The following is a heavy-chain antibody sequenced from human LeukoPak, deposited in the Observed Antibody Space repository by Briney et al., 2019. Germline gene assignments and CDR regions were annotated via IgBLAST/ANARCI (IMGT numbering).Heavy chain of an antibody. Sequence: GGSLRLSCAASGFTVSSNYMSWVRQAPGKGLEWVSVIYSGGSTYYADSVKGRFTISRDNSKNTLYLQMNSLRAEDTAVYYCARDFYRSYWIDYWGQGTLVTVSS. V-gene: IGHV3-53*01. CDR3: ARDFYRSYWIDY. J-gene: IGHJ4*02. CDR2: IYSGGST. D-gene: IGHD1-26*01. CDR1: GFTVSSNY.